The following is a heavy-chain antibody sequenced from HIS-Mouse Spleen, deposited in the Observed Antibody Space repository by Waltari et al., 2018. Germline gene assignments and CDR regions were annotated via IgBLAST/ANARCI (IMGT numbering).Heavy chain of an antibody. CDR3: VRSWGQWYFDL. J-gene: IGHJ2*01. Sequence: QVQLQQWGAGLLKPSETLSLTCAVYGGSFSGYYWSWIRQPPGTGLEWIGEINQSGRTNYNPSLKSRVTISVDTSKNQCSLKLSSVTAADTAVYYCVRSWGQWYFDLWGRGTLVTVSS. V-gene: IGHV4-34*01. CDR1: GGSFSGYY. D-gene: IGHD6-13*01. CDR2: INQSGRT.